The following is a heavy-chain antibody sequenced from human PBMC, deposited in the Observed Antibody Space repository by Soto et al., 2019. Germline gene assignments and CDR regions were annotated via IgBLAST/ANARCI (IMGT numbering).Heavy chain of an antibody. CDR1: GFTFSDYA. Sequence: PGGSLRLSCAASGFTFSDYAMHWVRQAPGKGLEWVAIISFDGSNEHYADSVQGRFTISRDNSENTLYLQMNSLRADDTAVYYCARPAATVIFDSGMDVWGQGTTVTVSS. CDR2: ISFDGSNE. D-gene: IGHD4-17*01. CDR3: ARPAATVIFDSGMDV. J-gene: IGHJ6*02. V-gene: IGHV3-30-3*01.